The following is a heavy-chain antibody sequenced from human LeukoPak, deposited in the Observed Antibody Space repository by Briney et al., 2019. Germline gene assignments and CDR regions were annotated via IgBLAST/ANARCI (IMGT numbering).Heavy chain of an antibody. CDR2: IHSSGGT. CDR3: IVFGDSNH. V-gene: IGHV3-53*01. D-gene: IGHD4-17*01. CDR1: GFTGSNNY. Sequence: GGSLRLSCAASGFTGSNNYMSWVRQAPGKGLEWVSAIHSSGGTYYADSVKGRFTISRDTSKNTLYLQINSLRVEDTAVYYCIVFGDSNHWGQGTLVTVSS. J-gene: IGHJ5*02.